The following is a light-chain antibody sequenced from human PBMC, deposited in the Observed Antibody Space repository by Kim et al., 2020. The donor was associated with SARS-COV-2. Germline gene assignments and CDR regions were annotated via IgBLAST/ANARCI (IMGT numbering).Light chain of an antibody. Sequence: PGERVTLSCRASQSVSSSYLTWYQQKPGQAPGLLIYGASTRATSIPARFSGSGSGTDFTLTISSLQPEDFAVYYCQQDYNLPFFGQGTKLEI. V-gene: IGKV3D-7*01. CDR1: QSVSSSY. J-gene: IGKJ2*01. CDR2: GAS. CDR3: QQDYNLPF.